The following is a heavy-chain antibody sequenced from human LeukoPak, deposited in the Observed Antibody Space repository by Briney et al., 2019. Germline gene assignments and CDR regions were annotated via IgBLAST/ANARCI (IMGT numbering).Heavy chain of an antibody. J-gene: IGHJ6*02. V-gene: IGHV3-74*01. CDR2: INSDGSST. CDR3: AKENYYGMDA. CDR1: GFTFSSYW. Sequence: GGSLRLSCAASGFTFSSYWMHWVRQAPGKGLVWVSRINSDGSSTSYADSVKGRFTISRDNAKNTLYLQMSSLRAEDTAVYYCAKENYYGMDAWGQGTTVTVPS.